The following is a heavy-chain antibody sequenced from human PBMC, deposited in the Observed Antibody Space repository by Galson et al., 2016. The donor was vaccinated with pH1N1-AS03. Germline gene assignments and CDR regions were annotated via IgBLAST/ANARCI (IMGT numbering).Heavy chain of an antibody. CDR1: GFAFSDYT. D-gene: IGHD6-19*01. J-gene: IGHJ4*02. Sequence: SLRLSCAASGFAFSDYTMHWARQAPGKGLEWVAVTSYNGRNKYYTDSVQGRFSISRDNSKNTLHIQMISLRDEDTAVYFCARSPSSAWHNFDYWGQGALVVVST. CDR3: ARSPSSAWHNFDY. V-gene: IGHV3-30-3*02. CDR2: TSYNGRNK.